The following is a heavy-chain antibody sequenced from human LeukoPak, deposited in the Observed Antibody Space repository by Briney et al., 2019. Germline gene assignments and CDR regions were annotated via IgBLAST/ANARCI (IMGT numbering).Heavy chain of an antibody. V-gene: IGHV3-30*02. J-gene: IGHJ6*03. CDR1: GFTFSSYA. D-gene: IGHD3-3*01. Sequence: QSGGSLRLSCAASGFTFSSYAMHWVRQAPGKGLEWVAFIRYDGSNKYYADSVKGRFTISRDNSKNKLYLQMNSLRAEDTAVYYCAKGSKEVLFTRDHYMDVWGKGTTVTIS. CDR2: IRYDGSNK. CDR3: AKGSKEVLFTRDHYMDV.